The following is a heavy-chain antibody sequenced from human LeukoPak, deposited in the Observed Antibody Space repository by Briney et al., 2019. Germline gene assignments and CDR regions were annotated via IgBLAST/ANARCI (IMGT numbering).Heavy chain of an antibody. V-gene: IGHV3-30-3*02. CDR2: ISYDGSNK. CDR1: GFTFSSYA. CDR3: AKIVKAAPGLFDY. D-gene: IGHD6-13*01. Sequence: PGGSLRLSCAASGFTFSSYAMHWVRQAPGKGLEWVAVISYDGSNKYYADSVKGRVTISRDNSKNTLYLQMNSLRADDTAVYYCAKIVKAAPGLFDYWGQGTLVTVS. J-gene: IGHJ4*02.